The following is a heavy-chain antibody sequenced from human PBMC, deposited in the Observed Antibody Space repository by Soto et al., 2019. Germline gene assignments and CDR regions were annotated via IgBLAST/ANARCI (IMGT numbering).Heavy chain of an antibody. D-gene: IGHD2-15*01. CDR1: GGTFSSYA. V-gene: IGHV1-69*12. CDR3: ARARDSGGSCYSCYYYGMDV. CDR2: IIPIFGTA. J-gene: IGHJ6*02. Sequence: QVQLVQSGAEVKKPGSSVKVSCKASGGTFSSYAISWVRQAPGQGLEWMGGIIPIFGTANYAQKFQGRVTITADEATSTAYMELSSLRSEDTAVYYGARARDSGGSCYSCYYYGMDVWGQGTTVTVSS.